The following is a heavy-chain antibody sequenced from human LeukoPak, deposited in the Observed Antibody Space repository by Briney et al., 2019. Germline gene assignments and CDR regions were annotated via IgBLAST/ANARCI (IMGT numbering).Heavy chain of an antibody. D-gene: IGHD6-13*01. V-gene: IGHV3-23*01. Sequence: GGSLRLSCAASEFTFSSYAMSWVRQAPGKGLEWVSAISGSGGSTYYADSVKGRFTISRDNSKNTLYLQMNSLRAEDTAVYYCAKVWQQLVGYFDYWGQGTLVTVSS. CDR1: EFTFSSYA. CDR2: ISGSGGST. J-gene: IGHJ4*02. CDR3: AKVWQQLVGYFDY.